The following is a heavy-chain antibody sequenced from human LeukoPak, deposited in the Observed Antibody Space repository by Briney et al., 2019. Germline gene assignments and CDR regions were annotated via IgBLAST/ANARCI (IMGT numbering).Heavy chain of an antibody. J-gene: IGHJ5*02. Sequence: PSETLSLTCTVSGGSLSSYYWSWIRQPPGKGLEWIGYIYYSGSTNYNPSLKSRVTISVDTSKNQFSLKLSSVTAADTAVYYCARDLRLTMVRGVINNANWFDPWGQGTLVTVSS. CDR3: ARDLRLTMVRGVINNANWFDP. CDR1: GGSLSSYY. V-gene: IGHV4-59*01. D-gene: IGHD3-10*01. CDR2: IYYSGST.